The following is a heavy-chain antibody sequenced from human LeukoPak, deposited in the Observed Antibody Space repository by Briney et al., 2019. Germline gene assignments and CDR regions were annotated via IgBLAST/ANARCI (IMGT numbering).Heavy chain of an antibody. CDR2: IYYSGST. Sequence: SETLSLTCTVSGGSISSGGYYWSWIRQHPGKGLEWIGYIYYSGSTYYNPFLKSRVTISVDTSKNQFSLKLSSVTAADTAVYYCARWAGELSYFDYWGQGTLVTVSS. D-gene: IGHD1-26*01. CDR1: GGSISSGGYY. CDR3: ARWAGELSYFDY. J-gene: IGHJ4*02. V-gene: IGHV4-31*03.